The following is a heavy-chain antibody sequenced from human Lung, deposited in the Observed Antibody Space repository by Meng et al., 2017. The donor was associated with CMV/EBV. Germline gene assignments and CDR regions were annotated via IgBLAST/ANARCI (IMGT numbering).Heavy chain of an antibody. D-gene: IGHD3-3*01. CDR2: IHFDGSNE. CDR1: GFTLKYYG. V-gene: IGHV3-30*02. CDR3: AKAVFGVVIDY. J-gene: IGHJ4*02. Sequence: SCAASGFTLKYYGMHWVRQAPGKGLEWVAFIHFDGSNEHYADSVTGRFTISRDNPKNMLYLEMNSLRVEDTAVYYCAKAVFGVVIDYWGQGTLGTVSS.